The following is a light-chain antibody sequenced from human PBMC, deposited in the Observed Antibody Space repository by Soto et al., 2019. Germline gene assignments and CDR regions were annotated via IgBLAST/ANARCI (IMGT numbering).Light chain of an antibody. J-gene: IGLJ2*01. CDR3: QTWGTGIVV. CDR1: SGHSNYA. CDR2: VNSDGSH. V-gene: IGLV4-69*01. Sequence: QAVLTQSPSASASLGASVKLTCTLSSGHSNYAIAWHQQQPGKGPRYLMKVNSDGSHNKGDGIPDRFSGSSSGAERYLTISSRQSEDEADYYCQTWGTGIVVFGGGTKLTVL.